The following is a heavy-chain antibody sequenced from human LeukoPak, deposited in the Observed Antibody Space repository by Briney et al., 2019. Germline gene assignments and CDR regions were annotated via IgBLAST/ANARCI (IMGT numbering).Heavy chain of an antibody. Sequence: ASVKVSCKASGGTFSSYSISWVRQAPGQGLEWMGGIVPIFGTADYAQKFQGRVTITADESMSTAYMELSSLRSEDTAVYYCARDRAAAGLNNWFDPWGQGTRVTVSS. V-gene: IGHV1-69*13. CDR3: ARDRAAAGLNNWFDP. CDR1: GGTFSSYS. D-gene: IGHD6-13*01. CDR2: IVPIFGTA. J-gene: IGHJ5*02.